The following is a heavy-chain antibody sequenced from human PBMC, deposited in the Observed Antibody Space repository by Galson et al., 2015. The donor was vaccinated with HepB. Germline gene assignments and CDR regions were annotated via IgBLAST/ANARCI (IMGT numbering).Heavy chain of an antibody. Sequence: CAISGDSVSSTTAAWNWLRQSPSRGLEWLGRTYYRSKWYSEYAPSVRSRITVNPDISRNQFSLQLISLTPEDTAVYYCARGDGYSFDYWAQGTLVTVSS. V-gene: IGHV6-1*01. CDR2: TYYRSKWYS. CDR3: ARGDGYSFDY. D-gene: IGHD5-24*01. J-gene: IGHJ4*02. CDR1: GDSVSSTTAA.